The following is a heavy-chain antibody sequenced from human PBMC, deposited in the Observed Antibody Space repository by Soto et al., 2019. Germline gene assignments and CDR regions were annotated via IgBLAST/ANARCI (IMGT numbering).Heavy chain of an antibody. CDR1: GYSFTSYW. Sequence: GESLKLSCKGSGYSFTSYWISWVRQMPGKGLEWMGRIDPSDSYTNYSPSFQGHVTISADKSISTAYLQWSSLKASDTAMYYCSSSGYCSSTSCYGPYYYYGMDVWGQGTTVTVSS. V-gene: IGHV5-10-1*01. CDR3: SSSGYCSSTSCYGPYYYYGMDV. J-gene: IGHJ6*02. CDR2: IDPSDSYT. D-gene: IGHD2-2*01.